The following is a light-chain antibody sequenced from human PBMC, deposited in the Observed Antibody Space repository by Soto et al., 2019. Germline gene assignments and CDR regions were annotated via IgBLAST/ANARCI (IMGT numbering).Light chain of an antibody. CDR1: QSVSSN. CDR3: HQYNSWPRT. V-gene: IGKV3-15*01. CDR2: GAS. Sequence: EIVMTQSPATLSVSPGERATLSCRASQSVSSNLAWYQQKPGQAPRLLIYGASTRATGIPAGFSGSGSGTEFTLTISSLQSEDFAVYYCHQYNSWPRTFGQGTKVDIK. J-gene: IGKJ1*01.